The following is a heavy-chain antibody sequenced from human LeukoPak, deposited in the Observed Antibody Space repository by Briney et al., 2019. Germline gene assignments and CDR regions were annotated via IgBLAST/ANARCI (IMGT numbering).Heavy chain of an antibody. J-gene: IGHJ4*02. CDR2: IYYSGST. D-gene: IGHD6-19*01. V-gene: IGHV4-59*01. CDR1: GDSISSYY. Sequence: SETLSLTCTVSGDSISSYYWNWIRPPPGKGLEWIGYIYYSGSTKYNASLKSRVTISLDTSNNQFSLKLRSMTAADTAVYYCARSYSSGPFDLWGQGTLVIASS. CDR3: ARSYSSGPFDL.